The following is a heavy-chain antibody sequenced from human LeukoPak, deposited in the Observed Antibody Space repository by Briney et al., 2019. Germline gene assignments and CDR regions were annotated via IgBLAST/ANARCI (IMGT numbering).Heavy chain of an antibody. D-gene: IGHD2-2*02. Sequence: PGGSLRLSCAASGFIFSSYAITWVRQAPGKGLEWVSYTSSSGSTIYYADSVKGRFTISRDNAKNSLYLQMNSLRAEDTAVYYCARDHGGIVVVPAAIEFWGQGTLVTVSS. CDR1: GFIFSSYA. CDR2: TSSSGSTI. CDR3: ARDHGGIVVVPAAIEF. J-gene: IGHJ4*02. V-gene: IGHV3-48*04.